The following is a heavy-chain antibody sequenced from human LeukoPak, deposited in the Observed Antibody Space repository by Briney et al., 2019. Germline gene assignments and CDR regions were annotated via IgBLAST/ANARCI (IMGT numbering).Heavy chain of an antibody. CDR1: GGSISSGSYY. J-gene: IGHJ5*02. CDR2: IYTSGST. V-gene: IGHV4-61*02. Sequence: SETLSLTCTVSGGSISSGSYYWSWIRQPAGKGLEWIGRIYTSGSTNYNPSLKSRVTISVDTSKNQFSLKLSSVTAADTAVYYCARRLSWIAAAGTGWFDPWGQGTLVTVSS. D-gene: IGHD6-13*01. CDR3: ARRLSWIAAAGTGWFDP.